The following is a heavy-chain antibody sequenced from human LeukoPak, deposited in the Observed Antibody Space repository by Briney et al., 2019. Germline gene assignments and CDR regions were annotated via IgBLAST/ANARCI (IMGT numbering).Heavy chain of an antibody. D-gene: IGHD6-13*01. Sequence: SSETLSLTCAVYGGSFSGYYWSWLRQPPGKGLEWIGEINHSGSTNYNPSLKSRVTISVDTSNNQFSLKLSSVTAADTAVYYCARGPRIAAAGHFDYWGQGTLVTVSS. CDR3: ARGPRIAAAGHFDY. V-gene: IGHV4-34*01. CDR2: INHSGST. J-gene: IGHJ4*02. CDR1: GGSFSGYY.